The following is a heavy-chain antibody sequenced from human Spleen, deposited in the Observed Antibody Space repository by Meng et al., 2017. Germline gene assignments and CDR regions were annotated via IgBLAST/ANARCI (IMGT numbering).Heavy chain of an antibody. Sequence: ASVTVSCKASGYTFTGYYMHWVRQARGQGLEWMGRINPNSGGTNYAQRFQGRVTITRDTSASTTYMELGSQRSEDTAVYYCPRKRRQVMGGAGVATSFDPWGQGTLVTVSS. CDR1: GYTFTGYY. CDR2: INPNSGGT. J-gene: IGHJ5*02. CDR3: PRKRRQVMGGAGVATSFDP. V-gene: IGHV1-2*06. D-gene: IGHD5-12*01.